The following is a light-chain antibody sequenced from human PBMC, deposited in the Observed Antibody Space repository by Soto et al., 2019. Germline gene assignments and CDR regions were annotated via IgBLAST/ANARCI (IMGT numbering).Light chain of an antibody. V-gene: IGLV2-23*03. CDR2: EGF. J-gene: IGLJ2*01. Sequence: QSALTQPASVSGSPGQSITISCTGTSSDVGGSGLVSWYQFHPGKAPKLLIFEGFKRPSGVSNRFSGSKSGNTASLTISGLQAEDEADYYCCSYAGSSTFVVFGGGTKLTVL. CDR3: CSYAGSSTFVV. CDR1: SSDVGGSGL.